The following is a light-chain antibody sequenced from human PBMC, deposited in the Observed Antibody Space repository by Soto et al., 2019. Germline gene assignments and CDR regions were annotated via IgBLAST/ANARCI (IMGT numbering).Light chain of an antibody. Sequence: EIVMTQSPATLSLSPGERATLSCRASQSVSSTYLGWYQQKPGQAPRLLISGASSRATGIPDRFSGSGSGTHFTLTISRLEPEDFAVYYCQHYGSSLWTFGQGTKVEIK. CDR2: GAS. CDR1: QSVSSTY. V-gene: IGKV3-20*01. J-gene: IGKJ1*01. CDR3: QHYGSSLWT.